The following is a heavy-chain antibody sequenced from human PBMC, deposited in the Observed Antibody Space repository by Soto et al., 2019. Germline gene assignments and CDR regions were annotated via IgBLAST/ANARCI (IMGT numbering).Heavy chain of an antibody. CDR1: GYTFTSYA. CDR3: ARDPKPDYGDYGGDAFDI. V-gene: IGHV1-3*01. J-gene: IGHJ3*02. Sequence: QVQLVQSGAEVKKPGASVKVSCKASGYTFTSYAMHWVRQAPGQRLEWMGWINAGNGNTKDSQKFQGRVTITRDTSASTAYMELSSLRSEDTAVYYCARDPKPDYGDYGGDAFDIWGQGTMVTVSS. CDR2: INAGNGNT. D-gene: IGHD4-17*01.